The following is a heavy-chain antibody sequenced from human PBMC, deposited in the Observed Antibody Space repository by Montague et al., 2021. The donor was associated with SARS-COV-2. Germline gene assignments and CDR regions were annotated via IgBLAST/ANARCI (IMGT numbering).Heavy chain of an antibody. CDR3: ARAVVTNYNFWSGYSRVPDANWFDP. D-gene: IGHD3-3*01. Sequence: TLSLTCTVSGNSVNTGGYYWSWIRQLPGKGLEWIGYIYYSGTTSYXSSLQSRLIISVDTSKNQFSLSLTSVTAADTAVYYCARAVVTNYNFWSGYSRVPDANWFDPWGQGTLVTVSS. V-gene: IGHV4-31*03. J-gene: IGHJ5*02. CDR2: IYYSGTT. CDR1: GNSVNTGGYY.